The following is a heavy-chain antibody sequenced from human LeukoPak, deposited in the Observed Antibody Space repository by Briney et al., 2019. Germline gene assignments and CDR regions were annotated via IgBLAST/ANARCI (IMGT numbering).Heavy chain of an antibody. J-gene: IGHJ4*02. CDR2: ISSSGSTI. V-gene: IGHV3-48*03. D-gene: IGHD3-22*01. CDR1: GFTFSSYE. CDR3: ANHYYDSSGYSDY. Sequence: SGGSLRLSCAASGFTFSSYEMNWVRQAPGKGLEWVSYISSSGSTIYYADSVKGRFTISRDNAKNSLYLQMNSLRAEDTAVYYCANHYYDSSGYSDYWGQGTLVTVSS.